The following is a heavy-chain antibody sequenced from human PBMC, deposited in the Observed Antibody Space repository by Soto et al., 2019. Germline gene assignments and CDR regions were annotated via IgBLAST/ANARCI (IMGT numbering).Heavy chain of an antibody. D-gene: IGHD4-17*01. Sequence: QVQLQQWGAGLLKPSETLSLTCAVYGGSFRGYYWSWIRQTPGKGLEWIGEVNHIGITNYSPSLKSRVTISADISRNQFSLKLSSVTVADTAIYYCARKGALLIGDQGVYFQHWGQGTPVTVSS. V-gene: IGHV4-34*01. CDR2: VNHIGIT. CDR3: ARKGALLIGDQGVYFQH. CDR1: GGSFRGYY. J-gene: IGHJ1*01.